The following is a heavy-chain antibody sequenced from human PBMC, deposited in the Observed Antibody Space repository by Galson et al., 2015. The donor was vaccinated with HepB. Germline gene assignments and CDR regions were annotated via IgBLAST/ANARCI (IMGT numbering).Heavy chain of an antibody. J-gene: IGHJ3*02. CDR3: ARGILLRFSEWNAFDI. CDR2: INPSGDTT. D-gene: IGHD3-3*01. Sequence: SVKVSCKASGYTFTSYGISWVQQAPGQGLEWMGMINPSGDTTSYSQKFQDRVTMTRESSTSTVYMELSSLRFEDTAVYYCARGILLRFSEWNAFDIWGHGTMVTVSS. CDR1: GYTFTSYG. V-gene: IGHV1-46*01.